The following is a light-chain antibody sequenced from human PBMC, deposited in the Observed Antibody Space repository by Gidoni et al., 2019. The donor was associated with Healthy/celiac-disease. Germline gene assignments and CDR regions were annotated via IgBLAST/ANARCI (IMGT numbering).Light chain of an antibody. J-gene: IGKJ2*01. V-gene: IGKV3-15*01. Sequence: EIVLTQSPATLSVSLGESATLSCRASQRVSSNLAWYQQKPGQAPRLLIYGASTRSTGIPARFSGSGSGTEFTLTISSLQSEDFAVYYCQQYNNWPPTFGQXTKLEIK. CDR2: GAS. CDR3: QQYNNWPPT. CDR1: QRVSSN.